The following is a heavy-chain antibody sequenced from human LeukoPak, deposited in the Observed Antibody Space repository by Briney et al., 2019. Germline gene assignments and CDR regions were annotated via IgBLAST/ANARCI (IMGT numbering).Heavy chain of an antibody. CDR1: GYSFSSYG. J-gene: IGHJ6*02. D-gene: IGHD5-12*01. Sequence: ASVKVSFRASGYSFSSYGISWVRQAPGQGLEWMGWISGYNGNTNYAQNLQGRVAVTRDTSTSTAYMELRSLRSDDTAVYYCAREVWGSGYRYGMDVWGQGTTVTVSS. CDR2: ISGYNGNT. V-gene: IGHV1-18*01. CDR3: AREVWGSGYRYGMDV.